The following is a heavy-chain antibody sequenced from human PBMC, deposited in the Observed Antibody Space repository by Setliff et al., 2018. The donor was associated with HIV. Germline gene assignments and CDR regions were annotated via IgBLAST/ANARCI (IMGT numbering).Heavy chain of an antibody. V-gene: IGHV1-69-2*01. CDR1: GYTFTDYY. D-gene: IGHD6-19*01. CDR2: VDPEDGET. Sequence: GASVKVSCKVSGYTFTDYYMHWVQQAPGKGLEWMGLVDPEDGETIYAEKFQGRVTITADTSTDTAYMELSSLRSEDTAVYYCARGKIAVAGTIPYWGQGTLVTVSS. CDR3: ARGKIAVAGTIPY. J-gene: IGHJ4*02.